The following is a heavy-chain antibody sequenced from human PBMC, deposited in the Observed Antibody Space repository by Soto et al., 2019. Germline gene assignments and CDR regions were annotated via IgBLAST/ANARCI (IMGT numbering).Heavy chain of an antibody. D-gene: IGHD5-18*01. CDR2: IYYSGST. CDR1: GGSISSGDYY. V-gene: IGHV4-30-4*01. Sequence: LSLTFTVSGGSISSGDYYWSWIRQPPGKGLEWIGYIYYSGSTYYNPSLKSRVTISVDTSKNQFSLKLSSVTAADTAVYYCARVPAGYSYGYNYYYGMDVWGQGTTVTVSS. J-gene: IGHJ6*02. CDR3: ARVPAGYSYGYNYYYGMDV.